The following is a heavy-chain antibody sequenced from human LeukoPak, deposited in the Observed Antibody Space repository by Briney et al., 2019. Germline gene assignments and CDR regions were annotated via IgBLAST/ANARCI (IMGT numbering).Heavy chain of an antibody. Sequence: SETLALTCTVSGGSIRSYYWSWIRQPAGKGPEWIGRIYTRWSTNYNPSLKGRVTMSVDTSKNQFSLKLSSVTAADTDVYYCATTQDTSISYGPHFDYWGQGTLVTVSS. V-gene: IGHV4-4*07. CDR3: ATTQDTSISYGPHFDY. J-gene: IGHJ4*02. D-gene: IGHD3-10*01. CDR2: IYTRWST. CDR1: GGSIRSYY.